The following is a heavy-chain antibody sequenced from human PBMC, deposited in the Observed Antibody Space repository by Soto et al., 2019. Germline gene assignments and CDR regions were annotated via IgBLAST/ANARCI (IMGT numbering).Heavy chain of an antibody. D-gene: IGHD5-12*01. V-gene: IGHV1-69*01. CDR1: GGTFSKYT. J-gene: IGHJ2*01. CDR3: ARDRDGYNYWYFDL. Sequence: QVQLVQSGAEVQKPGSSVKVSCKVSGGTFSKYTINWVRQAPGQGLEWMAGIIPIYGTANNAQKFQGRISVTMDESTTTAYMELRGLRSDDTAIYYCARDRDGYNYWYFDLWGRGSLITVSS. CDR2: IIPIYGTA.